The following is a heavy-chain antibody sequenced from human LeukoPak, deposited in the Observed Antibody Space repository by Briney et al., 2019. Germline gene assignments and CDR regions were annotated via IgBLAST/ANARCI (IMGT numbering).Heavy chain of an antibody. V-gene: IGHV3-53*01. CDR2: IYSGGST. CDR1: GFTVSSNY. J-gene: IGHJ4*02. Sequence: PGGSLRLSCAASGFTVSSNYISWVRQAPGKGRGWVSVIYSGGSTYYADSVKGRFTISRDNSKNTLYLQMNSLRAEDTAVYYCAKTARSGRHYFDYWGQGTLVTVSS. CDR3: AKTARSGRHYFDY. D-gene: IGHD1-1*01.